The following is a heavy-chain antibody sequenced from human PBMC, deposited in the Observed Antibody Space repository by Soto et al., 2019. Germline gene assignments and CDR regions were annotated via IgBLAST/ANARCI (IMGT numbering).Heavy chain of an antibody. D-gene: IGHD2-15*01. CDR2: INHSGST. CDR3: ARSHFPVVGATLAY. CDR1: GGSFGGYY. J-gene: IGHJ4*02. Sequence: SETLSLTCAVYGGSFGGYYWSWIRQPPGKGLEWIGEINHSGSTNYNPSLKSRVTISIDTSKKQFSLKLSSVTAADTAVYYCARSHFPVVGATLAYWGQGTLVTVSS. V-gene: IGHV4-34*01.